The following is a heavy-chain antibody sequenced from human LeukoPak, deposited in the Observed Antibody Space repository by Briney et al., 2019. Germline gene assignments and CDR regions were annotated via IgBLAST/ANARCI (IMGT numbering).Heavy chain of an antibody. D-gene: IGHD5-12*01. CDR1: GFTFSSYG. CDR2: ISYDGSNK. J-gene: IGHJ4*02. V-gene: IGHV3-30*18. Sequence: GGSLRPSCAASGFTFSSYGMHWVRQAPGKGLEWVAVISYDGSNKYYADSVKGRFTISRDNSKNTLYLQMNSLRAEDTAVYYCAKDRVPRHSGYEVDYWGQGTLVTVSS. CDR3: AKDRVPRHSGYEVDY.